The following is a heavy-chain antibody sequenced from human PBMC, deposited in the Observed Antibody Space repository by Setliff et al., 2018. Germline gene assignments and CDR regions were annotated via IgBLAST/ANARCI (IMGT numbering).Heavy chain of an antibody. CDR2: IRSNSPTL. D-gene: IGHD2-15*01. J-gene: IGHJ4*02. Sequence: GGSLRLSCAASGLTFSSFDLSWVRQTPGKGLEWISTIRSNSPTLYYADSVQGRFTISRDNARNSLFLQMSSLRAEDTAVYYCARTCSGSGCYAGLESWGQGTPVTVSS. CDR1: GLTFSSFD. CDR3: ARTCSGSGCYAGLES. V-gene: IGHV3-48*01.